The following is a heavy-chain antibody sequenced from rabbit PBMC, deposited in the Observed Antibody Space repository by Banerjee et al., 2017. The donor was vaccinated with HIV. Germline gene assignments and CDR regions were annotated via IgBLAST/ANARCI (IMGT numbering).Heavy chain of an antibody. V-gene: IGHV1S40*01. CDR3: ARSDHVRGDYVWDL. J-gene: IGHJ6*01. Sequence: QSLEESGGDLVKPGASLTLTCTASGFSFSSSYYMCWVRQAPGKGLEWIGCVYVGRGSTHYANWAKGRVTIYKTSSTTVTLQVTSLTAADTATYFCARSDHVRGDYVWDLWGQGTLVTVS. D-gene: IGHD2-1*01. CDR2: VYVGRGST. CDR1: GFSFSSSYY.